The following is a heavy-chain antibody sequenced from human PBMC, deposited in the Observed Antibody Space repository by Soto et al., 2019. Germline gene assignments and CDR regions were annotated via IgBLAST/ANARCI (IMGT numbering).Heavy chain of an antibody. V-gene: IGHV4-61*01. D-gene: IGHD5-12*01. CDR1: GGSVSSGSYY. Sequence: SETLSLTCTVSGGSVSSGSYYWSWTRQPPGKGLEWIGYIYYSGSTNYNPSLKSRVTISVDTSKNQFSLKLSSVTAADTAVYYCARCLLVATPNFDYWGQGTLVTVSS. CDR3: ARCLLVATPNFDY. CDR2: IYYSGST. J-gene: IGHJ4*02.